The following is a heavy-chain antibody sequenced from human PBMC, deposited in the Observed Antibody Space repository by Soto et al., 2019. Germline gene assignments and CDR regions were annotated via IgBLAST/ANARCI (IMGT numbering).Heavy chain of an antibody. CDR3: ARIVVVGYGMDV. CDR1: GGSISSGYYY. V-gene: IGHV4-30-4*01. D-gene: IGHD2-21*01. J-gene: IGHJ6*02. CDR2: IYYSGST. Sequence: SETLSLTCTVSGGSISSGYYYWSWIRQPPGKGLEWIGYIYYSGSTYYNPSLTSRVTISVDTSKNQFSLKLSSVTAADTAVYYCARIVVVGYGMDVWGQGTTVTVSS.